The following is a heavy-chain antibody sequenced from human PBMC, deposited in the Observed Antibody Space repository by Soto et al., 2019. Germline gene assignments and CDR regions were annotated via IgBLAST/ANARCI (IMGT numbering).Heavy chain of an antibody. CDR3: ARNYYGSGSYYRSFDY. D-gene: IGHD3-10*01. V-gene: IGHV4-31*02. J-gene: IGHJ4*02. CDR1: CGSISNRGYY. CDR2: IYYSGST. Sequence: SQTLPLTRTVSCGSISNRGYYLILIRQHPGKGLEWIGYIYYSGSTYYNPSLKSRVTISVDTSKNQFSLKLSSVTAADTAVYYCARNYYGSGSYYRSFDYWGQGTLVSVSS.